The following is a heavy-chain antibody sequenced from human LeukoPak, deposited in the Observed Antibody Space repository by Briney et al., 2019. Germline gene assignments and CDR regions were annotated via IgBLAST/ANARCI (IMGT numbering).Heavy chain of an antibody. V-gene: IGHV3-30*04. D-gene: IGHD3-10*01. J-gene: IGHJ4*02. CDR3: ANFGRGDY. Sequence: GGSLRLSCAASGFTFSSYAMHWVRQAPGKGLEWVAVISYDGSNKYYADSVKGRFTISRDNSKNTLYLQMNSLRAEDTAVYYCANFGRGDYWGQGTLVTVSS. CDR1: GFTFSSYA. CDR2: ISYDGSNK.